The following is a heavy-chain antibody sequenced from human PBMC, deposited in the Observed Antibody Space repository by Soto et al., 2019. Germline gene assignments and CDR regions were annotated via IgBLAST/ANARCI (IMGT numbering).Heavy chain of an antibody. V-gene: IGHV3-30*18. CDR1: GFTFSSYG. Sequence: GGSLRLSCAASGFTFSSYGMHWVRQAPGKGLEWVAVISYDGSNKYYADSVKGRFTISRDNSKNTLYLQMNSLRAEDTAVYYCAKVNPGVSGWYVDYYYGMDVWGQGTTVTVSS. CDR2: ISYDGSNK. CDR3: AKVNPGVSGWYVDYYYGMDV. J-gene: IGHJ6*02. D-gene: IGHD6-19*01.